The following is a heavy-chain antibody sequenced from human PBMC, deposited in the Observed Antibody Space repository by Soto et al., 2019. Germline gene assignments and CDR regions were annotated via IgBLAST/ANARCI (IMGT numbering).Heavy chain of an antibody. CDR3: AGTSTSGTGFDY. J-gene: IGHJ4*02. CDR2: IYNSGGA. CDR1: SDSISSGGNS. V-gene: IGHV4-30-2*01. D-gene: IGHD1-1*01. Sequence: SETLSLTCAVSSDSISSGGNSWSWIRQPPGKGLEWIGYIYNSGGAYYNPSLKSRVTILVDRSKNQFSLNLSSVTAADTALYYCAGTSTSGTGFDYWGQGSLVTVSS.